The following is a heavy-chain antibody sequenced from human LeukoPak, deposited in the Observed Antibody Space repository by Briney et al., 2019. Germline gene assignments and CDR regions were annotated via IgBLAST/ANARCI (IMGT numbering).Heavy chain of an antibody. CDR3: ARDLVVVIAGYYYCYMDV. D-gene: IGHD3-22*01. V-gene: IGHV4-4*07. Sequence: SETLSLTCTVSGGSISSYYWSWLRQPAGKGLEWIGRIYTSGSTNYNPSLKSRVTMSVDTSKNQFSLKLSSVTAADTAVYYCARDLVVVIAGYYYCYMDVWGKGTTVTVSS. J-gene: IGHJ6*03. CDR2: IYTSGST. CDR1: GGSISSYY.